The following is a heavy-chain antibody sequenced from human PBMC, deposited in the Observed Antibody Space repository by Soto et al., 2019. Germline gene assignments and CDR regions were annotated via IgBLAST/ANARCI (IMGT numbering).Heavy chain of an antibody. D-gene: IGHD6-6*01. CDR2: IIPLLNTP. CDR3: ARESSSPNYYYYGMDV. J-gene: IGHJ6*02. Sequence: QVQLVQSGAEVKKPGSSVKVSCTASGGTFSSYAVSWVRQAPGQGLEWMGVIIPLLNTPKYVEKFQGRVTITADASATTAYLELSSLTSEDTAVYYCARESSSPNYYYYGMDVWGQGTTVSVSS. CDR1: GGTFSSYA. V-gene: IGHV1-69*01.